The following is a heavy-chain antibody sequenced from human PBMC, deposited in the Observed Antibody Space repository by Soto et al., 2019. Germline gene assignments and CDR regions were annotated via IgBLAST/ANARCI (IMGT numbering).Heavy chain of an antibody. Sequence: GGSLRLSCAASGFTFSSYSMNWVRQAPGKGLEWVSYISSSSSTLYYADSVKGRFTNSKENAKNSLYLQMNSLGDEGTAVYYCASDPAAVAEADYWGQGTLVTVSS. CDR1: GFTFSSYS. CDR2: ISSSSSTL. CDR3: ASDPAAVAEADY. J-gene: IGHJ4*01. V-gene: IGHV3-48*02. D-gene: IGHD6-19*01.